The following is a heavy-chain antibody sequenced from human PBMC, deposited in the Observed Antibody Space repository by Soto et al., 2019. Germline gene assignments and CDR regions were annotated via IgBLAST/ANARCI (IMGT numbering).Heavy chain of an antibody. D-gene: IGHD5-12*01. J-gene: IGHJ6*02. CDR2: ISAYNGNT. CDR3: ARREMATILDYYGMDV. CDR1: GYTFSSYG. Sequence: QVQLVQSGAEVKKPGASVKVSCKASGYTFSSYGISWVRQAPGQGLEWMGWISAYNGNTNYAQKLQGRVTMTTDTSMSTAYMELRSLRSDDTAVYYCARREMATILDYYGMDVWDQGTTVTVSS. V-gene: IGHV1-18*01.